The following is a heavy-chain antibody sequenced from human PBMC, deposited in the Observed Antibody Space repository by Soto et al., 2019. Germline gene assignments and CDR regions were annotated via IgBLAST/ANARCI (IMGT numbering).Heavy chain of an antibody. V-gene: IGHV3-7*05. Sequence: EVQLVESGGGLVQPGGSLRLSCAASGFTFRSYWMSWVRQAPGKGLEWVANIKQEGSEKYDVESVKGRFTISRENAQMSLDLQMNSLSAEDTAVYYCARDRGDYDFWSGYSSALDIWGQGTMVTVSS. CDR3: ARDRGDYDFWSGYSSALDI. D-gene: IGHD3-3*01. J-gene: IGHJ3*02. CDR1: GFTFRSYW. CDR2: IKQEGSEK.